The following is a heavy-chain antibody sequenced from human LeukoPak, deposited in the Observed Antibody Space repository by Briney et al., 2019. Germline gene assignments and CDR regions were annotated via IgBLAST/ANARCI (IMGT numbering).Heavy chain of an antibody. V-gene: IGHV1-46*01. D-gene: IGHD2-21*02. CDR1: GYTFTSYY. J-gene: IGHJ6*02. CDR3: ARGDGTGSLLYGNYYYGTDV. CDR2: INPSGGST. Sequence: ASVKVSCKASGYTFTSYYMHWVRQAPGQGLEWMGIINPSGGSTSYAQKFQGRVTMTRDTSTSTVYMELSSLRSEDTAVYYCARGDGTGSLLYGNYYYGTDVWGQGTTVTVSS.